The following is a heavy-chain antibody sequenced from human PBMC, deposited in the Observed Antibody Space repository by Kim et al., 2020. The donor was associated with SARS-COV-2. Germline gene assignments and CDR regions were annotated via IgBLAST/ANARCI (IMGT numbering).Heavy chain of an antibody. J-gene: IGHJ6*02. CDR2: IYPGDSDT. CDR1: GYSFTSYW. Sequence: GSLKISCKGSGYSFTSYWIGWVRQMPGKGLEWMGIIYPGDSDTRYSPSFQGQVTISADKSISTAYLQWSSLKASDTAMYYCAIAPPDYYYGMDVWGQGTTVTVSS. CDR3: AIAPPDYYYGMDV. V-gene: IGHV5-51*01.